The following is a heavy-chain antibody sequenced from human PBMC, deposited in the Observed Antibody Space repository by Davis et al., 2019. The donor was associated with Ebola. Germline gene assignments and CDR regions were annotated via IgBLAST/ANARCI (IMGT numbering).Heavy chain of an antibody. J-gene: IGHJ3*01. D-gene: IGHD6-19*01. CDR2: INHSGST. CDR3: ARDFAAVA. CDR1: GGSFSGYY. V-gene: IGHV4-34*01. Sequence: SETLSLTCAVYGGSFSGYYWSWIRQPPGKGLEWIGEINHSGSTNYNPSLESRVTISVDTSKRQFSLKVSSVTAADTAVYYCARDFAAVAWGQGTMVTVSS.